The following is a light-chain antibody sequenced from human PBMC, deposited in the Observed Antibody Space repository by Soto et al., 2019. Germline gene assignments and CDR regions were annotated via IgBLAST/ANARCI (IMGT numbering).Light chain of an antibody. CDR3: QHYQGGHPIA. CDR1: QSVSAR. V-gene: IGKV3-20*01. J-gene: IGKJ5*01. CDR2: DVF. Sequence: IVLTQSPDPLSLSPGESATLSCRSSQSVSARLAWYKHKPGQPPRLLISDVFNRASGVAERFSGSGSETDFTLIIRRLEPEDSALYYCQHYQGGHPIAFGQGTRLEIK.